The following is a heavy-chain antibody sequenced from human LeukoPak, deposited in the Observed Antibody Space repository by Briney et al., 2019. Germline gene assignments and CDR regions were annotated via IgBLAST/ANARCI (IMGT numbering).Heavy chain of an antibody. J-gene: IGHJ5*02. V-gene: IGHV3-48*01. CDR2: ISSSSSTI. CDR3: ARDHRSLYVGWFDP. Sequence: GGSLRPSCAASGFTFSSYSMNWVRQAPGKGLEWVSYISSSSSTIYYADSVKGRFTISRDNAKNSLYLQMNSLRAEDTAVYYCARDHRSLYVGWFDPWGQGTLVTVSS. D-gene: IGHD1-26*01. CDR1: GFTFSSYS.